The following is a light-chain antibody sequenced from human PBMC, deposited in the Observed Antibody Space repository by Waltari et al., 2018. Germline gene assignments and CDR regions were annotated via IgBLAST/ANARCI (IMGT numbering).Light chain of an antibody. CDR1: SGHSSHA. V-gene: IGLV4-69*01. CDR3: QTWGTGIPVV. J-gene: IGLJ2*01. CDR2: VKSDGSH. Sequence: QLVLTQSPSASASLGASVKLTCTLSSGHSSHAIAWHQPQPEKGPRFLMKVKSDGSHKKGDGIPDRFSGSSSGAERFLTISSLQSEDEADYYCQTWGTGIPVVFGGGTKVTVL.